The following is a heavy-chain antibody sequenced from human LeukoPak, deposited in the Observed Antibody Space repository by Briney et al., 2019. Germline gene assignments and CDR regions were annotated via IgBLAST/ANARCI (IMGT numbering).Heavy chain of an antibody. D-gene: IGHD3-9*01. V-gene: IGHV5-51*01. CDR1: GYSFTSYW. CDR2: IYPGDSDT. J-gene: IGHJ4*02. CDR3: VRRYFDKYYFDY. Sequence: GESIKISCKGSGYSFTSYWIGWVRQMPGEGLEWMGIIYPGDSDTRYSPSFQGQVTISADKSISTAYLQWSSLKASDTAMYYCVRRYFDKYYFDYWGQGTLVTVSS.